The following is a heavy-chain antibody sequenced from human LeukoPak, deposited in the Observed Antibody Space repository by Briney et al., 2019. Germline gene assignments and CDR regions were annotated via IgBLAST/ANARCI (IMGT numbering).Heavy chain of an antibody. V-gene: IGHV4-34*01. CDR3: ARGEVRTAKTYTWSSRPYYSYSYMDV. Sequence: SETLSLTCSLNRGSFSGYSYSWSRQRLGKGLEWMGEINHTGSIRYNPSLKSPVTISVDTSKKHSSLEMSSVTAADTAVYYCARGEVRTAKTYTWSSRPYYSYSYMDVWGKGTTVTVSS. D-gene: IGHD3-3*01. CDR1: RGSFSGYS. CDR2: INHTGSI. J-gene: IGHJ6*03.